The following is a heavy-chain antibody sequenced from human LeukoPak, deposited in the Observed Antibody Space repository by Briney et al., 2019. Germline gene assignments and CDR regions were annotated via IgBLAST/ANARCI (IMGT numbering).Heavy chain of an antibody. V-gene: IGHV1-18*01. J-gene: IGHJ3*02. CDR2: ISAYNGNT. CDR1: GYTFTSYG. D-gene: IGHD3-3*01. Sequence: GESLKISCKASGYTFTSYGISWVRQAPGQGLEWMGWISAYNGNTNYAQKLQDRVTMTADTSTSTAYMELRSLRSDDTAVYYCARGVRFLEWLSTHRAAFDIWGQGTMVTVSS. CDR3: ARGVRFLEWLSTHRAAFDI.